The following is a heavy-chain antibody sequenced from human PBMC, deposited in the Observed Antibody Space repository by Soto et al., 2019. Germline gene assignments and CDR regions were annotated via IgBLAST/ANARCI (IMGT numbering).Heavy chain of an antibody. CDR1: GFTFSNFG. V-gene: IGHV3-30*18. Sequence: QVQLVEPGGGVVQPGRSLRLSCAASGFTFSNFGMHWVRQAPGKGLEWVAVISSDGSDKYYSDSVKGRFTISRDNSKNTLFLQMNSLRVEDTAVYYCAKGSEVARQELDYWGQGTLVTVSS. D-gene: IGHD2-15*01. J-gene: IGHJ4*02. CDR2: ISSDGSDK. CDR3: AKGSEVARQELDY.